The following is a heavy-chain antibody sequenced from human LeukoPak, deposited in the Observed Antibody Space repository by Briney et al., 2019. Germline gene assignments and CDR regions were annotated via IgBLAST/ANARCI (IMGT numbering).Heavy chain of an antibody. V-gene: IGHV4-34*01. J-gene: IGHJ6*02. CDR1: GGSFSGYY. Sequence: PSETLSPTCAVYGGSFSGYYWSWIRQPPGKGLEWIGEINHSGSTNYNPSLKSRVTISVDTSKNQFSLKLSSVTAADMAVYFCARLGSNGWEYYSGLDAWGQGTTVIVSS. CDR3: ARLGSNGWEYYSGLDA. D-gene: IGHD6-19*01. CDR2: INHSGST.